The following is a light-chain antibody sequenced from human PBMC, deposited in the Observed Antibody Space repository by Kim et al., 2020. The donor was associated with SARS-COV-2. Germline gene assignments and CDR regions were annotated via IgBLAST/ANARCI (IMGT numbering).Light chain of an antibody. CDR2: SDN. J-gene: IGLJ2*01. CDR3: ATWDDSLNGVV. V-gene: IGLV1-44*01. CDR1: SSNIGSNT. Sequence: QSVLTQPPSASGTPGQRVTISCSGSSSNIGSNTVNWYQQLPGTPPRLLIYSDNQRPSGVPDRFSGSKSGTSASLAISGLQSEDEAHYYCATWDDSLNGVVFGGGTQLTVL.